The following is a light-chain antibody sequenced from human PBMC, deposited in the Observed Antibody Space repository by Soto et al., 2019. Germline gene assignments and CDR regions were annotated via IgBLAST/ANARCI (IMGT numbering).Light chain of an antibody. J-gene: IGKJ1*01. CDR1: QSVSSN. CDR2: DAS. CDR3: QQYGSSGT. Sequence: EIVMTQSPSTRSVSPGERATLSCRASQSVSSNLAWYQQKPGQAPRLLIYDASNRATGIPDRFSGSGSGTDFTLTISRLEPEDFAVYYCQQYGSSGTLGQGTKVDIK. V-gene: IGKV3-20*01.